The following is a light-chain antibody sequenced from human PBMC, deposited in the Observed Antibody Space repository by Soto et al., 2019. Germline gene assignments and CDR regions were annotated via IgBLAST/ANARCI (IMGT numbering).Light chain of an antibody. J-gene: IGKJ4*01. V-gene: IGKV3-20*01. Sequence: EIVLTQSPGTLSLSPGERAALSCRASQSVSSKFLAWYQQKPGQAPRLLIYAASNRATGIPDRFSGSGSGTDFTLTISRLEPEDFAVYYCQQYGYSATFGGGTKVDIK. CDR2: AAS. CDR1: QSVSSKF. CDR3: QQYGYSAT.